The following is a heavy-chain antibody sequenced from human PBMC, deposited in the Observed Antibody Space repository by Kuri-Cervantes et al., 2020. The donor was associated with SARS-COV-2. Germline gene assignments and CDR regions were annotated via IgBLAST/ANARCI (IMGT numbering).Heavy chain of an antibody. CDR3: AREGTILSDIDY. D-gene: IGHD2/OR15-2a*01. J-gene: IGHJ4*02. Sequence: ASVKVSCKVSGYAFIDHYMHWLQQAPGKGPEWMGLIDPEDGETKYAEKFQGRLTLTADTSTDTAYMELSGLRSEDTAVYYCAREGTILSDIDYWGQGTLVTVSS. CDR1: GYAFIDHY. V-gene: IGHV1-69-2*01. CDR2: IDPEDGET.